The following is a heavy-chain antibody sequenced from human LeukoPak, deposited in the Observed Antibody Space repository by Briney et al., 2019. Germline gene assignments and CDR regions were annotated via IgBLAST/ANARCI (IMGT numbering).Heavy chain of an antibody. CDR2: INPNSGGT. V-gene: IGHV1-2*02. CDR1: GYTFTGYY. J-gene: IGHJ4*02. Sequence: GASVKVSCKASGYTFTGYYMHWVRQAPGQGPEWMGWINPNSGGTNYAQKFQGRVTMTRDTSISTAYMELSRLRSDDTAVYYCARVGYSSRGGFDYWGQGTLVTVSS. D-gene: IGHD6-13*01. CDR3: ARVGYSSRGGFDY.